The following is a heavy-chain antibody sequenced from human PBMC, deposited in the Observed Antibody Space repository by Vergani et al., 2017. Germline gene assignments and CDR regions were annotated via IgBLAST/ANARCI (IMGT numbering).Heavy chain of an antibody. CDR3: ARGRSGYSSSWTYYFDY. Sequence: EVQLVQSGAEVKKPGESLKISCKGSGYSFTSYRIGWVRQMPGKGLEWMGIIYPGDSDTRYSPSFQGQVTSSADKSISTAYLQWSSLKASDTAMYYCARGRSGYSSSWTYYFDYWGQGTLVTVSS. CDR2: IYPGDSDT. D-gene: IGHD6-13*01. V-gene: IGHV5-51*01. J-gene: IGHJ4*02. CDR1: GYSFTSYR.